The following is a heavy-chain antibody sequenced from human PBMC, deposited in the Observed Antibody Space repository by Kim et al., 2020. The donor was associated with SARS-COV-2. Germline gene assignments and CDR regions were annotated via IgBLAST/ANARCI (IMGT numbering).Heavy chain of an antibody. V-gene: IGHV4-34*01. CDR2: INHSGST. CDR3: ARGYYRYFDY. CDR1: GGSFSGYY. Sequence: SETLSLTCAVYGGSFSGYYWSWIRQPPGKGLEWIGEINHSGSTNYNPSLKSRVTISVDTSKNQFSLKLSSVTAADTAVYYCARGYYRYFDYWGQGTLVTV. J-gene: IGHJ4*02. D-gene: IGHD3-22*01.